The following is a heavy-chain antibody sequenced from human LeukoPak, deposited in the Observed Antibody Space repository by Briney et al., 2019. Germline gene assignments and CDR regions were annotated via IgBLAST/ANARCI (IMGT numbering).Heavy chain of an antibody. V-gene: IGHV1-18*01. D-gene: IGHD3-9*01. CDR3: ARRDILTGYFYGMDV. J-gene: IGHJ6*02. Sequence: ASVKVSCKASDYSFSNYTFNWVRQAPGQGLEWMGWISAYNGNTNHAQKLQGRVTMTSDTSTSTAYMELRSLRSDDTAVYYCARRDILTGYFYGMDVWGQGTTVTVSS. CDR1: DYSFSNYT. CDR2: ISAYNGNT.